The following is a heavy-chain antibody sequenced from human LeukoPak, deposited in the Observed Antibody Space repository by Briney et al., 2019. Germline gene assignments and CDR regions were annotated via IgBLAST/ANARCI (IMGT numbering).Heavy chain of an antibody. CDR3: ARQGGSFFSFSTFFDY. D-gene: IGHD1-26*01. V-gene: IGHV3-7*01. CDR1: GFTFSRSW. CDR2: IKEDGSET. Sequence: GGSLRLSCAASGFTFSRSWMDWVRQAPGKGLEWVANIKEDGSETYYVDSVKGRFTISRDNAKNSLYLQMNGLRAEDTAVYYCARQGGSFFSFSTFFDYWGQGTLVTVSS. J-gene: IGHJ4*02.